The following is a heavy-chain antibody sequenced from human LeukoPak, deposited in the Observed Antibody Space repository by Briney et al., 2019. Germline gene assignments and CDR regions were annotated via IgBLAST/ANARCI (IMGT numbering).Heavy chain of an antibody. CDR3: ARHRTAINRYGPYDAFDI. D-gene: IGHD5-18*01. CDR2: IYYSGRT. CDR1: GVSISSSDYY. V-gene: IGHV4-39*01. Sequence: SETLSLTCTVSGVSISSSDYYWGWIRQPPGKGLEWNGSIYYSGRTYYNPPLKSRVTISEDTSKNQFSLKLSSVTAADTAAYYCARHRTAINRYGPYDAFDIWGQGTMVTVSS. J-gene: IGHJ3*02.